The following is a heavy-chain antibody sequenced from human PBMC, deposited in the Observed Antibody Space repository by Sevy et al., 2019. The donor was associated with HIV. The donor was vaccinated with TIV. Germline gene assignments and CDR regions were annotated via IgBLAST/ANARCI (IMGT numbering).Heavy chain of an antibody. Sequence: GESLKISFKGSGYRFTDYWIVWVRQMPGKGLEWMGIIYPGDSDTTYSPSFQGQVTISVDKSISTAYLQWRSLKASDTAIFYCARGARGTLPSYYYYPMDVWGQGTTVTVSS. CDR1: GYRFTDYW. CDR3: ARGARGTLPSYYYYPMDV. D-gene: IGHD1-1*01. V-gene: IGHV5-51*01. CDR2: IYPGDSDT. J-gene: IGHJ6*02.